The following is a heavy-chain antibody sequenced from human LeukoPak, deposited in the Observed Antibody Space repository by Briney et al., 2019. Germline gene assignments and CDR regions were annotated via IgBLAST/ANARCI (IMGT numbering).Heavy chain of an antibody. CDR3: ARGRALRLGELSPNDY. Sequence: GASVKVSCKASGYTFTSYYMHWVRQAPGQGLEWMGIINPSGGSTSYAQKFQGRVTMTRDTSTSTVYMELSSLRSEDTAVYYCARGRALRLGELSPNDYWGQGTLVTVSS. CDR2: INPSGGST. D-gene: IGHD3-16*02. J-gene: IGHJ4*02. CDR1: GYTFTSYY. V-gene: IGHV1-46*01.